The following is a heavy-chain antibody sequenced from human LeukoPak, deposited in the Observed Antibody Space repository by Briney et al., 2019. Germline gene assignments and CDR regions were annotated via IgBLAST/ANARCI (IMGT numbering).Heavy chain of an antibody. CDR2: IDSGDRT. CDR1: GFTVNSNY. D-gene: IGHD1-26*01. Sequence: GGSLRLSCAASGFTVNSNYMSWVRQAPGKGLEWVSVIDSGDRTYYAESVKGRFTTSRDDSTNTLYLLMNSLRAEDTAVYYCARGYLIDYWGQGTLVTVSS. V-gene: IGHV3-66*01. J-gene: IGHJ4*02. CDR3: ARGYLIDY.